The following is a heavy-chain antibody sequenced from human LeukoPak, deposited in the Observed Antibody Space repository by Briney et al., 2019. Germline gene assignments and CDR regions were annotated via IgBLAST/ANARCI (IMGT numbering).Heavy chain of an antibody. V-gene: IGHV4-31*03. Sequence: SQTLSLTCTVSGGSISSGSYYCSWIRQHPGKGLEWIGNIYYSGSTYYNPSLKSRITMTVDTSKNQFSLKLSSVTAADTAVYYCARSMVIWGQGTLVTVSS. J-gene: IGHJ4*02. CDR1: GGSISSGSYY. D-gene: IGHD4/OR15-4a*01. CDR2: IYYSGST. CDR3: ARSMVI.